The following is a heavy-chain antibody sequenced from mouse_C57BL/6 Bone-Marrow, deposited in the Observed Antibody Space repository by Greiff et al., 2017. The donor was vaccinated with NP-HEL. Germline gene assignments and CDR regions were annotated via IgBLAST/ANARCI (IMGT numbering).Heavy chain of an antibody. CDR2: ISSGSSTI. Sequence: VQLKQSGGGLVKPGGSLKLSCAASGFTFSDYGMHWVRQAPEKGLEWVAYISSGSSTIYYADTVKGRFTISRDNAKNTLFLQMTSLRSEDTAMYYCARAGSSLWSFDVWGTGTTVTVSS. CDR3: ARAGSSLWSFDV. D-gene: IGHD1-1*01. V-gene: IGHV5-17*01. CDR1: GFTFSDYG. J-gene: IGHJ1*03.